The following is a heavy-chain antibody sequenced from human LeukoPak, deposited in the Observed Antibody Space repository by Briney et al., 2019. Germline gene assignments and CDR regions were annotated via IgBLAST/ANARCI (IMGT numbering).Heavy chain of an antibody. V-gene: IGHV1-8*01. D-gene: IGHD2-2*01. J-gene: IGHJ3*02. Sequence: ASVKVSCKASGYTFTSYDINWVRQATGQGLEWMGWMNPNSGNTGYAQKFQGRVTMTRNTSISTAHMELSSLRSEDTAVYYCARGYCSSTSCYWGPSDAFDIWGQGTMVTVSS. CDR2: MNPNSGNT. CDR1: GYTFTSYD. CDR3: ARGYCSSTSCYWGPSDAFDI.